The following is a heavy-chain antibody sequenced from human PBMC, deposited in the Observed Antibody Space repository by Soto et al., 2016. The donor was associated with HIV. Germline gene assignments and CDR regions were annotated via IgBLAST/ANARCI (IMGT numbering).Heavy chain of an antibody. CDR2: INEDGSTT. Sequence: EVQLVEPGGGLVQPGGSLRLSCAASGFSSSNYWMHWVRQVPGKGLVWVSRINEDGSTTTYADSVRGRFTIFRDNAKNTLYLQMNNLRVEDTAIYYCSRDTFGPYDYWGQGTLVTVSS. CDR1: GFSSSNYW. J-gene: IGHJ4*02. D-gene: IGHD3-16*01. V-gene: IGHV3-74*01. CDR3: SRDTFGPYDY.